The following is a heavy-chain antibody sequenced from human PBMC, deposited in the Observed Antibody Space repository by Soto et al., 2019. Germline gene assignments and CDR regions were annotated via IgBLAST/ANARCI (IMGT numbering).Heavy chain of an antibody. D-gene: IGHD3-3*02. Sequence: KGLEWVAVISYDGSNTYYADSVKGRFPISRDNYKNTLYLQMNSLRAEDTAVYYCARDAIGFFFFQAEDGIRDVRSVSAFLLNRSSDL. CDR3: ARDAIGFFFFQAEDGIRDVRSVSAFLLNRSSDL. J-gene: IGHJ2*01. V-gene: IGHV3-30-3*01. CDR2: ISYDGSNT.